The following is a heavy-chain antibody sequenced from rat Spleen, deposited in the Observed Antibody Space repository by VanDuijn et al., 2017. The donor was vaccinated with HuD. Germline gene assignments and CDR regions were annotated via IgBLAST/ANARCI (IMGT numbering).Heavy chain of an antibody. V-gene: IGHV5-29*01. Sequence: EVQLVESGGGSVQPGRSLKLSCAASGFTFSNYGMAWVRQAPTKGLEWVATISYDGGGTYYSDSVKGRFTISRDNAKSTLYLQMDSLRSEDTASYYCARHPQLGVFWYFDFWGPGTMVTVSS. CDR1: GFTFSNYG. CDR2: ISYDGGGT. J-gene: IGHJ1*01. CDR3: ARHPQLGVFWYFDF. D-gene: IGHD5-1*01.